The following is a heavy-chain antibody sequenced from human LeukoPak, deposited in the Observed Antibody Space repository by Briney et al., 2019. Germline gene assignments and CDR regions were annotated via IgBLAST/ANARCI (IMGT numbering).Heavy chain of an antibody. Sequence: GGSLRLSCAASGFTFSGYGMHWVRQAPGKGLEWVADINEDGSTIYYVNSVKGRFTISRDNAKNSLSLQLNTLRAEDRAVYYCARWSYVSGTWFLDSWGQGALVTVSS. CDR2: INEDGSTI. CDR3: ARWSYVSGTWFLDS. J-gene: IGHJ4*02. V-gene: IGHV3-7*03. CDR1: GFTFSGYG. D-gene: IGHD3-10*01.